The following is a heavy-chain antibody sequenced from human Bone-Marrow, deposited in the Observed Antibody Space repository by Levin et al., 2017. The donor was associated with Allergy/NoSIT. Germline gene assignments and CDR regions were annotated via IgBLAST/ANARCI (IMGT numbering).Heavy chain of an antibody. J-gene: IGHJ3*02. CDR2: IYYSGHT. V-gene: IGHV4-59*08. Sequence: SETLSLTCTVSGVSMVTYYWSWIRQSPGKGLEWIGYIYYSGHTIYNPSLKSRVSILIDTSKNHFSLRLTSVTAADTAVYYCARHEDRSGYYEAAFDIWGQGTMVTVSS. CDR1: GVSMVTYY. CDR3: ARHEDRSGYYEAAFDI. D-gene: IGHD3-22*01.